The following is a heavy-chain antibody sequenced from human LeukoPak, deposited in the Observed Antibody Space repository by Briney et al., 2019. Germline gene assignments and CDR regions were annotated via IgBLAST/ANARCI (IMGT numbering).Heavy chain of an antibody. CDR3: TRGYCGGDCYSEHFDY. J-gene: IGHJ4*02. Sequence: GGSLRLSCTASGFTFGDYAMSWFRQAPGKGLEWVGFIRSKAYGGTTEYAASVKGRFTISRDDSKSIAYLQMNSLKTEDTAVYYCTRGYCGGDCYSEHFDYWGQGTLVTVSS. D-gene: IGHD2-21*02. CDR2: IRSKAYGGTT. CDR1: GFTFGDYA. V-gene: IGHV3-49*03.